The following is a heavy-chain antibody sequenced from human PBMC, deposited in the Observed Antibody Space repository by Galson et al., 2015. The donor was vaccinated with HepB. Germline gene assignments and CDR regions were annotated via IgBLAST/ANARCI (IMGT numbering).Heavy chain of an antibody. Sequence: SVKVSCKASGYSFTNYGISWVRQAPGQGLEWMAWISGNNGNTNYAQRFQDRITMTTVTSTSTAYMELRSLTSDDTAVYYCATARYSTSPPDNWGQGTPIIVSS. CDR3: ATARYSTSPPDN. V-gene: IGHV1-18*04. CDR2: ISGNNGNT. CDR1: GYSFTNYG. D-gene: IGHD1-26*01. J-gene: IGHJ4*02.